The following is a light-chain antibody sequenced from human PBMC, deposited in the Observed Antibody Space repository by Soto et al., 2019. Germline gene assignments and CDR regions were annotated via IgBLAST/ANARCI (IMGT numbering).Light chain of an antibody. CDR2: DVT. V-gene: IGLV2-11*01. CDR1: SSDVGAYNY. Sequence: QSALTQPRSVSGSRGQSITISCTGTSSDVGAYNYVSWYQQHPGKGPKLMLYDVTTRPSGVPDRFSGSKSGNTASLTISGLQAEDEADYYCCSYVGTYSYFFGTGTKLTVL. J-gene: IGLJ1*01. CDR3: CSYVGTYSYF.